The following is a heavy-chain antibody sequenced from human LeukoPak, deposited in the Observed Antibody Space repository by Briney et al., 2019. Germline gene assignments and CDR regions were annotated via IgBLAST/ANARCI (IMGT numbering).Heavy chain of an antibody. CDR2: ISSSSSYI. CDR3: ARNLRSYGFREDDAFDL. D-gene: IGHD5-18*01. CDR1: GLTFSSYS. Sequence: GGSLRLSCAASGLTFSSYSMNWVRQAPGKGLEWVSSISSSSSYIYYADSVKGRFTISRDNAKNSLYLQMNSLQAEDRAVYYCARNLRSYGFREDDAFDLWRQGTMVPVSS. V-gene: IGHV3-21*01. J-gene: IGHJ3*01.